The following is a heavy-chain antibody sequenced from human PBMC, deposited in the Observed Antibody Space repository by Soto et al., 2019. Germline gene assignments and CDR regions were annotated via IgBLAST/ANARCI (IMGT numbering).Heavy chain of an antibody. Sequence: PSDTLSLTCAVYGGSGSSFIGYYWSWIRQPPGKGLKWSWENNHSGSTNYNPSLKRPETIPVATSKNQFSLKLSSVTAADTAVYYCARAMVVTQNWFDPWGQGTLVTVS. J-gene: IGHJ5*02. D-gene: IGHD2-21*02. CDR3: ARAMVVTQNWFDP. CDR1: GGSGSSFIGYY. CDR2: NNHSGST. V-gene: IGHV4-34*01.